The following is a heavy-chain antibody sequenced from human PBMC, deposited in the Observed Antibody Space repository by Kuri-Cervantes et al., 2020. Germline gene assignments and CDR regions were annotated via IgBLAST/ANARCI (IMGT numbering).Heavy chain of an antibody. Sequence: GESLKISCAASGFTVSSNYMSWVRQAPGKGLEWVSVIYSGGSTYYADSVKGRFTISRDNSKNTLYLQMNSLKTEDTAVYYCTRGYSGYINFDYWGQGTLVTVSS. V-gene: IGHV3-53*03. CDR2: IYSGGST. D-gene: IGHD5-12*01. CDR3: TRGYSGYINFDY. J-gene: IGHJ4*02. CDR1: GFTVSSNY.